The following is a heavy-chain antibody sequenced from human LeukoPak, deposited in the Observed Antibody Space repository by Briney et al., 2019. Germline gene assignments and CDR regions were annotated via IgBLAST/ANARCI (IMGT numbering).Heavy chain of an antibody. Sequence: PSETLSLTCAVSGYSISSGYYWGWIRQPPGKGLEWIGSIYHSGSTYYNPSLKSRVTISVDTSKNQFSLKLSSVTAADTAVYYCARDIQPRFGVVNNWFDPWGQGTLVTVSS. CDR1: GYSISSGYY. CDR3: ARDIQPRFGVVNNWFDP. V-gene: IGHV4-38-2*02. D-gene: IGHD3-3*01. CDR2: IYHSGST. J-gene: IGHJ5*02.